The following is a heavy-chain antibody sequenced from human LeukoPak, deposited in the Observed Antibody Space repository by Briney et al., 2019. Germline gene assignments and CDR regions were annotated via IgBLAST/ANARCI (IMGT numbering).Heavy chain of an antibody. CDR3: ARRTSGNYGKRYFDY. Sequence: GASVKVSCKASGGTFSSYAISWVRQAPGQGLEWMGWISAYNGNTSYAQKFQGRVTMTTDTSTSTAHMELRSLRSDDTAVYYCARRTSGNYGKRYFDYWGQGTLVTVSS. D-gene: IGHD1-26*01. CDR1: GGTFSSYA. CDR2: ISAYNGNT. V-gene: IGHV1-18*01. J-gene: IGHJ4*02.